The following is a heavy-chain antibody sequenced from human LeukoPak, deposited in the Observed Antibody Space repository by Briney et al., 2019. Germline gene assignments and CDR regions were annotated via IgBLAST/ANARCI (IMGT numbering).Heavy chain of an antibody. CDR2: ISVSGGTI. CDR1: GFTFSKYA. D-gene: IGHD3-22*01. J-gene: IGHJ4*02. V-gene: IGHV3-23*01. CDR3: AKDFPYSTDSSGSDPFDY. Sequence: GGSLRLSCAASGFTFSKYAMNWVRQAPGKGLEWVSAISVSGGTINYADSVKGRFTISRDNSKNALYLQMNSLRAEDTAVYYCAKDFPYSTDSSGSDPFDYWGQGTLVTVSS.